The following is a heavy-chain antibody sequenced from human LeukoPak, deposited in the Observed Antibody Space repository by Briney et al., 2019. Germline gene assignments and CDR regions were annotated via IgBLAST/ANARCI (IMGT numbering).Heavy chain of an antibody. J-gene: IGHJ4*02. Sequence: QPGGSLRLSCVASGIPFSRNSMHWVRRAPGGGPEWMAFISESTNQKNYADSVQGRFTISRDNSKNTLFLQMDSLRGDDTGIYYCARNRYGDYYFDYWGQGTLVTVSS. CDR2: ISESTNQK. V-gene: IGHV3-30-3*01. CDR3: ARNRYGDYYFDY. D-gene: IGHD4-17*01. CDR1: GIPFSRNS.